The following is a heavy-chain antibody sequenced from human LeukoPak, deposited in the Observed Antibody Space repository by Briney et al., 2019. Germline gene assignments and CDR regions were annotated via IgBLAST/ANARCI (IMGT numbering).Heavy chain of an antibody. CDR1: GFTFSSYE. Sequence: GGSLRLSCAASGFTFSSYEMKWVRQAPGKGLEWVSYISTSGSTIYLADSVKGRFTVSRDNARNSLYLQMNSLRAEDTAVYYCARGVWSGYDRPTDYWGQGILVTVSS. V-gene: IGHV3-48*03. D-gene: IGHD5-12*01. CDR2: ISTSGSTI. CDR3: ARGVWSGYDRPTDY. J-gene: IGHJ4*02.